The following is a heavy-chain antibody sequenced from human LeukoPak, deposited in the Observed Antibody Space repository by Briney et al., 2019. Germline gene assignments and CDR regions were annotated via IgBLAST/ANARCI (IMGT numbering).Heavy chain of an antibody. CDR3: AKAVYDTSGHYYYYFDY. V-gene: IGHV3-23*01. CDR2: LSGSATTA. J-gene: IGHJ4*02. CDR1: GFTFSRYA. D-gene: IGHD3-22*01. Sequence: PGGSLRLSCAASGFTFSRYAMNWVRQAPGKGLEWVSALSGSATTAFYADSVKGRFTISRDNSKYTLFLQMNSLRAEDTAVYYCAKAVYDTSGHYYYYFDYWGQGTLVTVSS.